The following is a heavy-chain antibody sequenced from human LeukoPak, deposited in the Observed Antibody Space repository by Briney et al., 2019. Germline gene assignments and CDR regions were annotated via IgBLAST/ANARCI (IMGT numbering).Heavy chain of an antibody. Sequence: SETLSLTCTVSGGSISSAGYYWSWIRQSPRMGLEWIGFIYHSGRTFYNPSLRSRVSISVDRSKNQFSLKLSSVTAADTAVYYCARNDYGDSLRLLDIWGQGTMVTVSS. CDR1: GGSISSAGYY. CDR3: ARNDYGDSLRLLDI. CDR2: IYHSGRT. D-gene: IGHD4-17*01. J-gene: IGHJ3*02. V-gene: IGHV4-30-2*06.